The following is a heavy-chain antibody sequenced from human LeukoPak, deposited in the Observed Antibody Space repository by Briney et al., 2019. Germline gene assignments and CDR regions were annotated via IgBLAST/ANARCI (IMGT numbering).Heavy chain of an antibody. CDR2: IWYDGSNK. V-gene: IGHV3-33*01. Sequence: GGSLRLSCAASGFTFSSYGMHWVRQAPGKGLEWVAVIWYDGSNKYYADSVKGRFTISRDNSKNTLYLQMDSLRAEDTAVYYCATDDSAPGAFDIWGQGTMVTVSS. D-gene: IGHD4-11*01. CDR3: ATDDSAPGAFDI. CDR1: GFTFSSYG. J-gene: IGHJ3*02.